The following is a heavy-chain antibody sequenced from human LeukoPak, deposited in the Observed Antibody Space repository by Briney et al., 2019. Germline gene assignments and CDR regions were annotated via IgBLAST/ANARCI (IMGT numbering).Heavy chain of an antibody. Sequence: SETLSLTCAVYRGSFSGYYWSWIRQPPGKGLEWIGEINHSGSTNYNPSLKSRVTISVDTSKNQFSLKLSSVTAADTAVYYCARGRDYYGSGAHYYMDVWGKGTTVTVSS. J-gene: IGHJ6*03. D-gene: IGHD3-10*01. CDR3: ARGRDYYGSGAHYYMDV. CDR1: RGSFSGYY. V-gene: IGHV4-34*01. CDR2: INHSGST.